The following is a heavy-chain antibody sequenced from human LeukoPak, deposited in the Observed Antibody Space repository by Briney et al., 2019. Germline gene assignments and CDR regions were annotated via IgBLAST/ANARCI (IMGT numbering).Heavy chain of an antibody. CDR3: ARDYYDSSGYYYASRLDAFDI. Sequence: PGGSLRLSCAASGFTFSSYGMHWVRQAPGKGLEWVAVISYDGSNKYYADSVKGRFTISRDNSKNTLYLQMNSLRAEDTAVYYCARDYYDSSGYYYASRLDAFDIWGQGTMVTVSS. J-gene: IGHJ3*02. V-gene: IGHV3-30*03. CDR1: GFTFSSYG. D-gene: IGHD3-22*01. CDR2: ISYDGSNK.